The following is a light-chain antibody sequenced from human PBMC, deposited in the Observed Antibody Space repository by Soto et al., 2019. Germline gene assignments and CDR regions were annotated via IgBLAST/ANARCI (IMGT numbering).Light chain of an antibody. J-gene: IGLJ3*02. CDR2: DVT. CDR3: CSYAGSYTWV. CDR1: SSDVGGYNY. Sequence: SALTQPHSVSGSPGQSVTISCTGTSSDVGGYNYVSWYQHHPGKAPKFMIYDVTKRPSGVPDRFSGSKSGNTASLTISGLQAEDEADYYCCSYAGSYTWVFGGGTKLTVL. V-gene: IGLV2-11*01.